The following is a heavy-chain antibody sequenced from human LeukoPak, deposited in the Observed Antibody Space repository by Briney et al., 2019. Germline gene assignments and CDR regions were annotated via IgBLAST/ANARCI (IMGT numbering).Heavy chain of an antibody. CDR3: AATTDSSSWYEVLWYFDY. Sequence: ASVKVSCKASGGTFSSYAISWVRQAPGQGHEWMGRFIPIFGTANYAQKFQGRVTITTDESKSTAYMELSSLRSEDTAVYYCAATTDSSSWYEVLWYFDYWGQGTLVTVSS. CDR2: FIPIFGTA. V-gene: IGHV1-69*05. J-gene: IGHJ4*02. CDR1: GGTFSSYA. D-gene: IGHD6-13*01.